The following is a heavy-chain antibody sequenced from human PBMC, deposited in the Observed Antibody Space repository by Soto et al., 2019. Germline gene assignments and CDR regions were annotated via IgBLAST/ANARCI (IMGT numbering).Heavy chain of an antibody. CDR3: ARVAGGRYCTNGVCYTSYYYYYMDV. D-gene: IGHD2-8*01. CDR1: GGSISSGGYY. Sequence: PSETLSLTCTVSGGSISSGGYYWSWIRQHPGKGLEWIGYIDYSGSTYYNPSLKSRVTISVDTSKNQFSLKLSSVTAADTAVYYCARVAGGRYCTNGVCYTSYYYYYMDVWGKGTTVTVSS. V-gene: IGHV4-31*03. J-gene: IGHJ6*03. CDR2: IDYSGST.